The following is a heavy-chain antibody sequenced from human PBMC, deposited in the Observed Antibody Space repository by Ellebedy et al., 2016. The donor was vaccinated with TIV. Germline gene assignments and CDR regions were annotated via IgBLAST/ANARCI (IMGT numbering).Heavy chain of an antibody. CDR2: INSDSGAT. CDR3: ARTKAPRLLISPFDVFDI. Sequence: AASVKVSCKASGYTFKDYNIHWVRQTPGQGLEWMGWINSDSGATDYAQKFQGRVTLTSDPSVTTLYMDLSGLTSDDTAVYFCARTKAPRLLISPFDVFDIWGQGTLVTVSS. CDR1: GYTFKDYN. J-gene: IGHJ3*02. D-gene: IGHD2-21*01. V-gene: IGHV1-2*02.